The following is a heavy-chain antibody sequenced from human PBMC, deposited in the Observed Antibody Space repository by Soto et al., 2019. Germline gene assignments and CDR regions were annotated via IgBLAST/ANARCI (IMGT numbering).Heavy chain of an antibody. V-gene: IGHV4-31*03. J-gene: IGHJ4*02. CDR1: GESISSGGYY. CDR3: ARASSSSSAADY. CDR2: IYDSESA. Sequence: QVQLQESGPGLVKASQTLSLICSVSGESISSGGYYWSWIRHHPGKGLEWIGYIYDSESAYYIPSLKSRVTISMDTSKNHFAMKLSSVTAADTAVYYCARASSSSSAADYWGQGTLSTVSS. D-gene: IGHD6-6*01.